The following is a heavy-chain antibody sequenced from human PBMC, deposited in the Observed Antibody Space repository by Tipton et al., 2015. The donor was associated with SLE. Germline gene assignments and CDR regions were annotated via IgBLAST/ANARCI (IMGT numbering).Heavy chain of an antibody. D-gene: IGHD5-24*01. V-gene: IGHV4-31*03. CDR2: IYYSGST. CDR1: GGSISSGGYY. Sequence: TLSLTCTVSGGSISSGGYYWSWIRQHPGKGLEWIGYIYYSGSTYYNPSLKSRVTISVDTSKNQFSLKLSSVTAADTAVYYCAAGADGYNFGVDYWGQGTLVTVSS. J-gene: IGHJ4*02. CDR3: AAGADGYNFGVDY.